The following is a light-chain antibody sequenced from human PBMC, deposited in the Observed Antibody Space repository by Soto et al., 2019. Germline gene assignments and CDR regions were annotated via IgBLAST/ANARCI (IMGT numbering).Light chain of an antibody. J-gene: IGKJ4*01. CDR3: QQYYSTPLT. CDR2: WAS. Sequence: DIVMTQSPDSLAVSLGERATINCKSSQSVLFNSNNKNYLAWYQQKPGQPPKMLIYWASTLESGVPDRFSGSGSGTDFTLTISSLKAEDVEVYYCQQYYSTPLTFGGGTKVDIK. CDR1: QSVLFNSNNKNY. V-gene: IGKV4-1*01.